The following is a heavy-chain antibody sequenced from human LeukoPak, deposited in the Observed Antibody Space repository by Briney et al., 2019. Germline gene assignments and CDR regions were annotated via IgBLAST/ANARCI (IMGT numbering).Heavy chain of an antibody. CDR1: GGSFSGYY. CDR2: INHSGST. V-gene: IGHV4-34*01. CDR3: ARLSEHKEERVRGYCSSTSCPKGAFDI. Sequence: SETLSLTCAVYGGSFSGYYWSWIRQPPGKGLEWIGEINHSGSTNYNPSLKSRVTISVDTSKNQFSLKLSSVTAADTAVYYCARLSEHKEERVRGYCSSTSCPKGAFDIWGQGTMVTVSS. J-gene: IGHJ3*02. D-gene: IGHD2-2*01.